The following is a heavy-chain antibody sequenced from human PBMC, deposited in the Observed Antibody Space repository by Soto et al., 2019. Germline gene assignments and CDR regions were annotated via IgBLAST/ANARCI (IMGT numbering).Heavy chain of an antibody. CDR3: ATLKGSGSYYKGSSADY. V-gene: IGHV1-24*01. J-gene: IGHJ4*02. CDR2: FDPEDGET. D-gene: IGHD3-10*01. CDR1: GYTLTELS. Sequence: GASVKASCTVSGYTLTELSMHCVRQAPGKGLEWMGGFDPEDGETIYAQKFQGRVTMTEDTSTDTAYMELSSLRSEDTAVYYCATLKGSGSYYKGSSADYWGQGTLVTVSS.